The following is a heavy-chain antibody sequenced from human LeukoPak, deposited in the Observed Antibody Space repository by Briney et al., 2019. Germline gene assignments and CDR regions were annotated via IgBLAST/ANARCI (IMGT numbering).Heavy chain of an antibody. CDR3: ARATGSYYVADY. D-gene: IGHD1-26*01. J-gene: IGHJ4*02. CDR2: IIPIFGTA. V-gene: IGHV1-69*13. CDR1: GGTFSSYA. Sequence: SVKVSCKASGGTFSSYAISWVRQAPGQGLEWMGGIIPIFGTANYAQKFQGRVTITADESTSTAYMELSSLRSEDTAVYYCARATGSYYVADYWGQGTLVTVSS.